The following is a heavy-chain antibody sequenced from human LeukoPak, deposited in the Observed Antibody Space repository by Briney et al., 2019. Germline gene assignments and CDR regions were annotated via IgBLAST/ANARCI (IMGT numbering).Heavy chain of an antibody. CDR3: ASTSDYGDFHDAFHI. Sequence: PSETLSLTCTVSGDSISTYYWSWIRQPPGKGLEWIGYMYYSGSTNYNPSLKSRVTISLDTPKNQFSLRLNSVTAADTAVYYCASTSDYGDFHDAFHIWGQGTMVTVSS. CDR2: MYYSGST. J-gene: IGHJ3*02. D-gene: IGHD4-17*01. V-gene: IGHV4-59*01. CDR1: GDSISTYY.